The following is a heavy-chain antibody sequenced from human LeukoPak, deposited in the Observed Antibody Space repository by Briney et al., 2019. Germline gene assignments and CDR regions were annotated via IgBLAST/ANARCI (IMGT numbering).Heavy chain of an antibody. CDR1: GYTFTSYG. Sequence: ASVKVSCKASGYTFTSYGISWVRQAPGQGLEWMGWISAYNGNTNYAQKLQGRVTMTTDTSTSTAYMELRSLRSDDTAVYYCASSGRVPRVRFLEWSGAFDIWGQGTMVTVSS. CDR3: ASSGRVPRVRFLEWSGAFDI. D-gene: IGHD3-3*01. J-gene: IGHJ3*02. V-gene: IGHV1-18*01. CDR2: ISAYNGNT.